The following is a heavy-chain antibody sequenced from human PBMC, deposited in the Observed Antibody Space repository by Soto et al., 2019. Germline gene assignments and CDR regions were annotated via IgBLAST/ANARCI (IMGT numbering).Heavy chain of an antibody. J-gene: IGHJ6*03. Sequence: EVQLVESGGGLVQPGGSLRLSCAASGFTFSSDWMHWVRQAPGKGLVWVSRINSDGSRTSYADSVKGRFTISRDNAKNTVYLQMNSLSAEETAVYYCARIGTGYYFMDVWGKGTTVTVSS. CDR1: GFTFSSDW. V-gene: IGHV3-74*01. CDR3: ARIGTGYYFMDV. CDR2: INSDGSRT. D-gene: IGHD1-1*01.